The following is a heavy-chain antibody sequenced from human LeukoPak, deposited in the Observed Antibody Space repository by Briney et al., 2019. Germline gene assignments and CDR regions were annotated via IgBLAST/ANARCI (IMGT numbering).Heavy chain of an antibody. V-gene: IGHV4-59*01. CDR2: IYYSGST. J-gene: IGHJ4*02. Sequence: LETLSLTCTVSGGSISSYYWSWIRQPPGKGLEWIGYIYYSGSTNYNPSLKSRVTISVDTSKNQFSLKLSSVTAADTAVYYCARYSGSYSVYFDYWGQGTLVTVSS. CDR3: ARYSGSYSVYFDY. D-gene: IGHD1-26*01. CDR1: GGSISSYY.